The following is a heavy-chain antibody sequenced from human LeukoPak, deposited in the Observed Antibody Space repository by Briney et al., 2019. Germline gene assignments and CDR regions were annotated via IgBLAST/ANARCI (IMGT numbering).Heavy chain of an antibody. V-gene: IGHV5-51*01. CDR1: GYSFSSYW. CDR3: ARHLSDITSSPNY. Sequence: GESLKISCKGSGYSFSSYWIAWVRQMPGKGLEWMGVIYPRDSRTTYSPSFQGQVTISADKSISTAFLQWTSLKASDTAMYYCARHLSDITSSPNYWGPGTLVTVSS. D-gene: IGHD2-2*01. CDR2: IYPRDSRT. J-gene: IGHJ4*02.